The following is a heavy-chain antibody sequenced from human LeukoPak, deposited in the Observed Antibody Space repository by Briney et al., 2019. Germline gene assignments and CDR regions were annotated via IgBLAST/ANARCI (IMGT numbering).Heavy chain of an antibody. J-gene: IGHJ3*02. CDR2: MHSSGTT. D-gene: IGHD3-22*01. Sequence: PSETLSLTCTVSGGSISSDYWSWIRQPAGKGLEWIGRMHSSGTTNYNPSLQSRVSISMDTSKNQFSPKLSSVTAADTAVYFCARNTHYYDRSGITGMYVCDMWGRGTMVTVSS. CDR3: ARNTHYYDRSGITGMYVCDM. CDR1: GGSISSDY. V-gene: IGHV4-4*07.